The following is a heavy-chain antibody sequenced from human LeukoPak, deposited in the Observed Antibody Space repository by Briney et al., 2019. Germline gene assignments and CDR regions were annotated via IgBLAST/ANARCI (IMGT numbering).Heavy chain of an antibody. D-gene: IGHD3-22*01. Sequence: GRSLRLSCAASGFTFSSYAMSWVRQAPGKGLEWVSAISGSGGSTYYADSVEGRFTISRDNSKNTLYLQMNSLRAEDTAVYYCAKDQYYDSSGYYWFWGQGTLVTVSS. CDR3: AKDQYYDSSGYYWF. CDR2: ISGSGGST. V-gene: IGHV3-23*01. J-gene: IGHJ4*02. CDR1: GFTFSSYA.